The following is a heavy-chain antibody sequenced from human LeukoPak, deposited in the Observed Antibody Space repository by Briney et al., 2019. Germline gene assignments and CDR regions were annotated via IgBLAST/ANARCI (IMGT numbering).Heavy chain of an antibody. V-gene: IGHV5-51*01. Sequence: GESLKISCKGSGYSFTSYWIVWVRQMPGKGLEWMGIIYPGDSDTRYSPSFQGQVTISADKSISTAYLQWSSLKASDTAMYYCARLEGHSSGWYQALGYYYYYMDVWGKGTTVTISS. CDR3: ARLEGHSSGWYQALGYYYYYMDV. D-gene: IGHD6-19*01. CDR2: IYPGDSDT. J-gene: IGHJ6*03. CDR1: GYSFTSYW.